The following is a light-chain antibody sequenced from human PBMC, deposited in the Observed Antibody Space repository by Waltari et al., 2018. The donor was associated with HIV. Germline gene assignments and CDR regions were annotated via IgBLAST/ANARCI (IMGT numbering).Light chain of an antibody. J-gene: IGLJ3*02. CDR1: ALAKQH. CDR3: QSADGSGTWV. V-gene: IGLV3-25*03. Sequence: SSELIQPPSVSVSPGQTARITCSGDALAKQHVTWYQQKTGQAPVVVIYKDTGRPSGIPERFSGSSSGTIVTLSISGVQAEDEADYYCQSADGSGTWVFGGGTKLTVL. CDR2: KDT.